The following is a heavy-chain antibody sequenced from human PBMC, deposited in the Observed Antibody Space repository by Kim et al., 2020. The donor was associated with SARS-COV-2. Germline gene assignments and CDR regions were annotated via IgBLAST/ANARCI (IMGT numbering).Heavy chain of an antibody. Sequence: VKGPFTNSRENAKNSLYLQMNSLRAEDTAVYYCARDKVAVATYYYYGMDVWGQGTTVTVSS. V-gene: IGHV3-11*06. J-gene: IGHJ6*02. D-gene: IGHD6-19*01. CDR3: ARDKVAVATYYYYGMDV.